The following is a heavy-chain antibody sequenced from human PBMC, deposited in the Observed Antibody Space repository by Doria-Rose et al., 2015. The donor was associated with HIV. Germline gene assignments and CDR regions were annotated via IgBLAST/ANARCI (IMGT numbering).Heavy chain of an antibody. CDR3: ARGPLRGGWNDVDYYYGMDV. CDR2: INHSGST. V-gene: IGHV4-34*01. Sequence: QVQLQQWDAGLVKPSETLSLTCAVFGGSFSGYYWSWIRQPPGKGLEWIGEINHSGSTNYTTSVKSRVTISLDTSKNLFALKLSSVTAADTAVYYCARGPLRGGWNDVDYYYGMDVWGQGTTVTVSS. J-gene: IGHJ6*02. D-gene: IGHD1-1*01. CDR1: GGSFSGYY.